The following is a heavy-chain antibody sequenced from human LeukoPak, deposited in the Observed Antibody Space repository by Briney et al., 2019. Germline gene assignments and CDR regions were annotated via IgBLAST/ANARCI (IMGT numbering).Heavy chain of an antibody. D-gene: IGHD3-22*01. V-gene: IGHV4-4*02. J-gene: IGHJ3*02. CDR2: IYHSGST. CDR1: GGSISSSNW. Sequence: SGTLSLTCAVSGGSISSSNWWSWVRQPPGKGLEWIGEIYHSGSTNYNPSLKSRVTISIDRSKNQFSLQLTSVTAADTAVYYCARSTGMFYDSSGYSPDAFDIWGQGTMVTVSS. CDR3: ARSTGMFYDSSGYSPDAFDI.